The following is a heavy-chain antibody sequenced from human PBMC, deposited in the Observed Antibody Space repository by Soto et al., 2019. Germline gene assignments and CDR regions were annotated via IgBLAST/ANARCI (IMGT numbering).Heavy chain of an antibody. V-gene: IGHV4-31*03. CDR3: ARRGPFWSGPFDS. Sequence: PSETLSLTCTVSGGSISSGDYFWTWIRQHPGKGLEWIGYIYYTGSTDYNPSLKSRVTISKDTSENQFSLNLSSVTAADTAVYYCARRGPFWSGPFDSWGQGTLVTVSS. CDR1: GGSISSGDYF. J-gene: IGHJ4*02. D-gene: IGHD3-3*01. CDR2: IYYTGST.